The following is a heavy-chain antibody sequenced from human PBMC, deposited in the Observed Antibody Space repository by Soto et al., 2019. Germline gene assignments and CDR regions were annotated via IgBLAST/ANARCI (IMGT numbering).Heavy chain of an antibody. J-gene: IGHJ6*02. Sequence: GGSLRLSCAASGFTFSSYAMSWVRQAPGKGLEWVSAISGSGGSTYYADSGKGRFTISRDNSKNTLYLQMNSLRAEDTAVYYCAKVDLPGVVVPAANYYYYGMDVWGQGTTVTVSS. D-gene: IGHD2-2*01. V-gene: IGHV3-23*01. CDR2: ISGSGGST. CDR1: GFTFSSYA. CDR3: AKVDLPGVVVPAANYYYYGMDV.